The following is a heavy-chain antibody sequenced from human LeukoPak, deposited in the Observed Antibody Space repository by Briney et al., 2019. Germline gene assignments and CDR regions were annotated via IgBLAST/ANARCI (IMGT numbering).Heavy chain of an antibody. CDR3: ARARQGAVAYYDY. CDR1: EFTVSSNY. Sequence: GGSLRLSCAASEFTVSSNYMSWVRQAPGKGLEWVSVIYSGGSTYYADSVKGRFTISRGNSKNTLYLQMNSLRAEDTAVYYCARARQGAVAYYDYWGQGTLVTVSS. V-gene: IGHV3-66*02. J-gene: IGHJ4*02. CDR2: IYSGGST. D-gene: IGHD6-19*01.